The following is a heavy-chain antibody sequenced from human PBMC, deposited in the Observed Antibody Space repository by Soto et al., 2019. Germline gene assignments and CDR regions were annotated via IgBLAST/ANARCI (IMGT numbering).Heavy chain of an antibody. CDR2: IYSGGST. CDR3: ASYDFWSGSLGY. J-gene: IGHJ4*02. D-gene: IGHD3-3*01. Sequence: EVQLVETGGGLIQPGGSLRLSCAASGFTVSSNYMSWVRQAPGKGLEWVSVIYSGGSTYYADSVKGRFTISRDNSKNPLYLQMNSLRAEDTAVYYCASYDFWSGSLGYWGKGTLVTVSS. V-gene: IGHV3-53*02. CDR1: GFTVSSNY.